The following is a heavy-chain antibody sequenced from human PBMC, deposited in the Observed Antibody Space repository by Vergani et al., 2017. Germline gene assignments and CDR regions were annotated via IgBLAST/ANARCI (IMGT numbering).Heavy chain of an antibody. D-gene: IGHD3-16*01. J-gene: IGHJ4*01. V-gene: IGHV3-30*03. CDR1: GFSFSSHA. CDR2: ISYDGSKK. CDR3: ARDFESHWGPDF. Sequence: QGQPAESGGGRVQPGRSPRLPCAAPGFSFSSHAIHWVRQAPGKGLEWVAVISYDGSKKYYAVSVQGRFIVSRDNSQNILYLHMRSLRIEDTATYFCARDFESHWGPDFWGQGTLVTVSS.